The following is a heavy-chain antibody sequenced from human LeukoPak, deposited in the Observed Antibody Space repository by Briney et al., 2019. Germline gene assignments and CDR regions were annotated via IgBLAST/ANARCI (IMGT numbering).Heavy chain of an antibody. V-gene: IGHV3-30*03. Sequence: GGSLRLSCAASGFTFSSYGMHWVRQAPGKGLEWVAVISYDGSNKYYADSVKGRFTISRDNSKNTLYLQMNSLRAEDTAVYYCARVLGEYQLLSGMDVWGQGTTVTVSS. CDR2: ISYDGSNK. CDR1: GFTFSSYG. CDR3: ARVLGEYQLLSGMDV. D-gene: IGHD2-2*01. J-gene: IGHJ6*02.